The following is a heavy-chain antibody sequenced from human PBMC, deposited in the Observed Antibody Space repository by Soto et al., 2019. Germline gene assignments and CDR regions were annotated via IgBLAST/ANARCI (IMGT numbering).Heavy chain of an antibody. V-gene: IGHV3-74*01. Sequence: GGSLRLSCAASAFTFSSYWMHWVRQAPGKGLVWVSRINSDGSSTYYADSVKGRFTISRDNSKNTLYLQMNSLRAEDTAVYYCAKVGSGYDYVAGAYYYYAMDVWGQGTTVTVSS. J-gene: IGHJ6*02. D-gene: IGHD5-12*01. CDR1: AFTFSSYW. CDR2: INSDGSST. CDR3: AKVGSGYDYVAGAYYYYAMDV.